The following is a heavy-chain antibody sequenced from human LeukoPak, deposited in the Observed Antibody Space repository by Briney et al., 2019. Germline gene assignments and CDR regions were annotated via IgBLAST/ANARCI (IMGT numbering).Heavy chain of an antibody. D-gene: IGHD1/OR15-1a*01. CDR1: GGSISSSSYY. V-gene: IGHV4-39*07. CDR3: ASSPITLGMEQLY. CDR2: IYYSGST. Sequence: SETLSLTCTVSGGSISSSSYYWGWIRQPPGKGLEWIGSIYYSGSTYYNPSLKSRVTISVDTSKNQFSLKLSSATAADTAVYYCASSPITLGMEQLYWGQGTLVTVSS. J-gene: IGHJ4*02.